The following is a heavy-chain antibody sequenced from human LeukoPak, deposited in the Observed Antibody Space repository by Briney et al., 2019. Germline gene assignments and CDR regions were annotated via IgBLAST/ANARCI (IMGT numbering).Heavy chain of an antibody. CDR2: FDPEDGET. CDR3: ATGLSGATLGY. CDR1: GYTLTELS. J-gene: IGHJ4*02. D-gene: IGHD1-26*01. Sequence: ASVKVSCKVSGYTLTELSMHWVRQAPGKGHEWMGGFDPEDGETIYAQKFQGRVTSTEDTPTDPAYMELSSLRSEDTAVYYCATGLSGATLGYWGQGTLVTVSS. V-gene: IGHV1-24*01.